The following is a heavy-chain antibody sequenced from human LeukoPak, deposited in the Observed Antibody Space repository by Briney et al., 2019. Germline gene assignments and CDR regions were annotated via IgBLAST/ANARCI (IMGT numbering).Heavy chain of an antibody. CDR3: AKDREKWGNYYYYGMDV. CDR1: GFTFSSYG. Sequence: GGSLRLSCAASGFTFSSYGMHWVRQAPGKGLEWVAVIWYDGSNKYYADSVKGRFTISRDNSKNTLYLQMNSLRAEDTAVYYCAKDREKWGNYYYYGMDVWGQGTTVTVSS. D-gene: IGHD1-26*01. J-gene: IGHJ6*02. V-gene: IGHV3-30*02. CDR2: IWYDGSNK.